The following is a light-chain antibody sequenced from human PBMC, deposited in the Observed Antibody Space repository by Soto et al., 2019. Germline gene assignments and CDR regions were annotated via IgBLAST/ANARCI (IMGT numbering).Light chain of an antibody. CDR2: GAS. Sequence: EIVLTQSPGTLSLSPGERATLSCRASQSVSSSSLSWYQQRPGQAPRLLIYGASIRATDIPDRVSGSGSGTDFTLTSSRREPEDVAAYYCQQYGSSPLTFGGGTKVEIK. CDR3: QQYGSSPLT. J-gene: IGKJ4*01. CDR1: QSVSSSS. V-gene: IGKV3-20*01.